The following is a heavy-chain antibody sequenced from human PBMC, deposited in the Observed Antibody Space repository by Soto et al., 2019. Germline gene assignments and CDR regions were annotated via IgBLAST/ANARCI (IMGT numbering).Heavy chain of an antibody. J-gene: IGHJ4*02. CDR3: ARDLGTTNYYFDY. Sequence: PGGSLRLSCVTSGFTFSNYGFHWVRQSPGKGLGWLAVIWYDGSITHYAESVKGRFSISRDQSTNTVYLHMNSPRAEDTALYSCARDLGTTNYYFDYWGQGAQVTVSS. D-gene: IGHD1-26*01. CDR2: IWYDGSIT. V-gene: IGHV3-33*01. CDR1: GFTFSNYG.